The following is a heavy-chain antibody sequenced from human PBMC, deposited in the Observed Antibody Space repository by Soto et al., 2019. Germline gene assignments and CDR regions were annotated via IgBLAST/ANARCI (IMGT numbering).Heavy chain of an antibody. CDR1: GFTLSSYA. V-gene: IGHV3-23*01. CDR3: ARGDRGGSGSPASYYYSDWDV. CDR2: ISAGGDMT. Sequence: DVQLLESGGNLVQPGGSLTLSCSASGFTLSSYAMSWVRQAPGKGLEWVSSISAGGDMTYNSDSVKGRFTISRDNANNAVFLQMHNLRIEDTALYYCARGDRGGSGSPASYYYSDWDVWGRGATVTVS. J-gene: IGHJ6*03. D-gene: IGHD3-10*01.